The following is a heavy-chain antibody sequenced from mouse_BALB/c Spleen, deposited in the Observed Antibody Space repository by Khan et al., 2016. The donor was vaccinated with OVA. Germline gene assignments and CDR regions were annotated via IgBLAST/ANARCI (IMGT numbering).Heavy chain of an antibody. CDR1: GFTFSSYT. CDR2: ISSGGSYT. CDR3: TRDGNYAHWYFDV. J-gene: IGHJ1*01. Sequence: EVELVESGGGLVKPGGSLKLSCAASGFTFSSYTMSWVRQTPEKRLEWVATISSGGSYTYYPDSVKGRFTISRDNAKNTLYLQMSILKSEDTAMYYCTRDGNYAHWYFDVWGAGTTVTVSS. D-gene: IGHD2-1*01. V-gene: IGHV5-6-4*01.